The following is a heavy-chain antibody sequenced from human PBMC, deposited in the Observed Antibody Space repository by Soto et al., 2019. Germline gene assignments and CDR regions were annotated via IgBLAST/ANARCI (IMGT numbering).Heavy chain of an antibody. CDR2: IWYDGSNK. D-gene: IGHD1-26*01. Sequence: GGSLRLSCAASGFTFSSYGMHWVRQAPGKGLEWVAVIWYDGSNKYYVDSVKGRFTISRDNSKNTLYLQMNSLRAEDTAVYYCARDLRLGPDIVGATSDYWGQGTLVTVSS. CDR1: GFTFSSYG. J-gene: IGHJ4*02. CDR3: ARDLRLGPDIVGATSDY. V-gene: IGHV3-33*01.